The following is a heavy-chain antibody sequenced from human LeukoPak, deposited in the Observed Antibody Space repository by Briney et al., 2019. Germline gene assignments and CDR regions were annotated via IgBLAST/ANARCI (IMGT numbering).Heavy chain of an antibody. J-gene: IGHJ1*01. CDR1: GGTFSSYA. CDR3: AGSGQQLAPEYFQH. CDR2: IIPIFGTA. D-gene: IGHD6-13*01. Sequence: ASVTVSCKASGGTFSSYAISWVRQAPGQGLEWMGGIIPIFGTANYAQKFQGRVTITADESTSTAYMELSSLRSEDTAVYYCAGSGQQLAPEYFQHWGQGTLVTVSS. V-gene: IGHV1-69*13.